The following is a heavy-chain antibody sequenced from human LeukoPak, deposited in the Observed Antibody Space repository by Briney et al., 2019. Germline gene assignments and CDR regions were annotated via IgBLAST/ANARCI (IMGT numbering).Heavy chain of an antibody. CDR3: ANSHYYDSSGYYQGLGY. CDR2: ISGSGGST. V-gene: IGHV3-23*01. J-gene: IGHJ4*02. D-gene: IGHD3-22*01. Sequence: PGESLRLSCAASGFTFSSYAMSWVRQAPGKGLEWVSGISGSGGSTYYADSVKGRFTISRDNSKNTLYLQMNSLRAEDTAVYYCANSHYYDSSGYYQGLGYWGQGTLVTVSS. CDR1: GFTFSSYA.